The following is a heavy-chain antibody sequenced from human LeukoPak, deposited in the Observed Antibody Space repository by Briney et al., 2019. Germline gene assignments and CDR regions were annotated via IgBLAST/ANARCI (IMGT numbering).Heavy chain of an antibody. D-gene: IGHD1-14*01. Sequence: SETLSLTCTVSGGSISGHFWSWIRQPPWKGLEWIGYVYYTGTTTYNPSLKSRVTISVDTSKNRFSLNLSSVTAADTAVYYCARLLGSSTAVDYWGQGTLVTVSS. CDR3: ARLLGSSTAVDY. J-gene: IGHJ4*02. CDR1: GGSISGHF. V-gene: IGHV4-59*08. CDR2: VYYTGTT.